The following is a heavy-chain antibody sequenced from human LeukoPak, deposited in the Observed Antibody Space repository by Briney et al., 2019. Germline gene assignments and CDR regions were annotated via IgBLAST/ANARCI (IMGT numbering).Heavy chain of an antibody. CDR1: RFTFSSYE. CDR3: ARQGLYDSSDFWTFQH. CDR2: ISGSGIK. V-gene: IGHV3-48*03. D-gene: IGHD3/OR15-3a*01. J-gene: IGHJ1*01. Sequence: PGGSLRLSCAASRFTFSSYEMNWVRQAPGKGLEWVSYISGSGIKHYADSVKGRFTISRDNAKNSLYLQMNSLRVEDTAVYYCARQGLYDSSDFWTFQHWGQGTLVTVSS.